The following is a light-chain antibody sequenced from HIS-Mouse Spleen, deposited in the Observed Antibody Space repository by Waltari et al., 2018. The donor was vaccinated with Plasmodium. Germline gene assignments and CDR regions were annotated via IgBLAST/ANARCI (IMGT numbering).Light chain of an antibody. J-gene: IGLJ3*02. CDR1: VLAKKY. CDR3: YSAADNNLV. CDR2: KDS. V-gene: IGLV3-27*01. Sequence: SYELTQPSSASVSPGQTARTTCSGDVLAKKYARWFQQKPGQAPVLVIYKDSERPSGIPERFSGSSSGTTVTLTISGAQVEDEADYYCYSAADNNLVFGGGTKLTVL.